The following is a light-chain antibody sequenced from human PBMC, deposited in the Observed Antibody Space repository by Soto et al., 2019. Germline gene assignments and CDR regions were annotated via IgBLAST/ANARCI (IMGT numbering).Light chain of an antibody. Sequence: DILLTQAPSSLSASVGDRITITCRASQRISTYLNWYQQKPGKAPELGIYTASSWESGVPSRFSGSGSGTAFTLTISSLPPEDLATYYCQQHYNTPWTFGQGTKVEIK. V-gene: IGKV1-39*01. CDR2: TAS. CDR3: QQHYNTPWT. J-gene: IGKJ1*01. CDR1: QRISTY.